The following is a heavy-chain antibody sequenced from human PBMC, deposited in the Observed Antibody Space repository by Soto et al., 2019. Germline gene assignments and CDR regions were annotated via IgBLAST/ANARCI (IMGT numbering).Heavy chain of an antibody. Sequence: LSLTCTISGGSVSVYYWSWIRQSTGQGLEWIGYIYASGSPYYNPSLRSRVTISADTSKNQISLKLTSPTAADTAVYYCARGVGSSPPQYWGRGTQVTVSS. J-gene: IGHJ4*02. CDR2: IYASGSP. CDR3: ARGVGSSPPQY. D-gene: IGHD1-26*01. CDR1: GGSVSVYY. V-gene: IGHV4-59*02.